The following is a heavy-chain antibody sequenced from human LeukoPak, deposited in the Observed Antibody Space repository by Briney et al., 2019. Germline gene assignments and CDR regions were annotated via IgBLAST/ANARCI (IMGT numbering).Heavy chain of an antibody. CDR3: AKNPTPYSGYDFRVSYFDY. D-gene: IGHD5-12*01. V-gene: IGHV3-30*02. CDR2: IRYDGSNK. CDR1: GLTFSSYG. J-gene: IGHJ4*02. Sequence: GGSLRLSCAASGLTFSSYGMHWVRQAPGKGLEWVAFIRYDGSNKYYADSVKGRFTISRDNSKNTLYLQMNSLRAEDTAVYYCAKNPTPYSGYDFRVSYFDYWGQGTLVTVSS.